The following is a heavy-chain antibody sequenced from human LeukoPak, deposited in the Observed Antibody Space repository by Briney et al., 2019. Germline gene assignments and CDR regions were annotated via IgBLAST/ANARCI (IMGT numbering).Heavy chain of an antibody. D-gene: IGHD3-10*01. CDR1: GFTFSRNS. V-gene: IGHV3-23*01. CDR2: IINNGGST. CDR3: AKNIGGLDY. Sequence: GGSLRLSCAASGFTFSRNSMTWVRQAPGKGLEWVSAIINNGGSTYYADSVKGRFTISRDNSKNTLYLQMNSLRAEDTAIYYCAKNIGGLDYWGQGTLVTVSS. J-gene: IGHJ4*02.